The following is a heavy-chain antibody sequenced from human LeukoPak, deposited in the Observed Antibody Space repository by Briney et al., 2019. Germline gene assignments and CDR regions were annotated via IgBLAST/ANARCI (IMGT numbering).Heavy chain of an antibody. CDR1: GGSISSGGYY. J-gene: IGHJ6*03. V-gene: IGHV4-30-2*01. Sequence: PSETLSLTCTVSGGSISSGGYYWSWIRQPPGKGLEWIGYIYHRGSTYYKPSLKSRVTISVDRSKNQFSLKLSSVTAADTAVYYRARSARLRMDVWGKGTTVTVSS. CDR3: ARSARLRMDV. CDR2: IYHRGST.